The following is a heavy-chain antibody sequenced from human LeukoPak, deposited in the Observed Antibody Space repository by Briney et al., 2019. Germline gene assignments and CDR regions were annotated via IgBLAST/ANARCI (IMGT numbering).Heavy chain of an antibody. J-gene: IGHJ4*02. D-gene: IGHD2-2*02. CDR1: GGTFSSYA. CDR2: IIPILGIA. Sequence: ASVKVSCKASGGTFSSYAISWVRQAPGQGLEWMGRIIPILGIANYAQKFQGRVTITADKSTSTAYMELSSLRSEDTAVYYCARVDCSSTSCYTSYYFDYWGQGTLVTVSS. CDR3: ARVDCSSTSCYTSYYFDY. V-gene: IGHV1-69*04.